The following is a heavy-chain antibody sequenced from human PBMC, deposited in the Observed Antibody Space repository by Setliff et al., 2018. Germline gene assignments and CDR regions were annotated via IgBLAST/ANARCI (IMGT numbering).Heavy chain of an antibody. CDR3: ASPVGAHRGY. CDR2: IYYSGST. Sequence: SETLSLTCTVSGGSISSHYWSWIRQPPGKGLEWIGSIYYSGSTNYNPSLKSRVTISVDTSKNQFSLKLGSVTAADTAVYYCASPVGAHRGYGGQGTLVTGSS. V-gene: IGHV4-59*11. CDR1: GGSISSHY. D-gene: IGHD1-26*01. J-gene: IGHJ4*02.